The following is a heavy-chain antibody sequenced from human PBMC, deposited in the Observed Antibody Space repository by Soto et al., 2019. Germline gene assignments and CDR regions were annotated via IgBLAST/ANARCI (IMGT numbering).Heavy chain of an antibody. D-gene: IGHD2-2*02. CDR3: VRGDCSSPRCYSRGPDN. CDR1: GFTFDDYA. J-gene: IGHJ4*02. CDR2: LTWNGEVL. V-gene: IGHV3-9*01. Sequence: GGSLRLSCVASGFTFDDYAIHWVRQTPGKGLEWVSGLTWNGEVLGYADSVKGRFTISRDNAKNSLYLEMNSLRPEDTALYYCVRGDCSSPRCYSRGPDNWGQGTLVTVSS.